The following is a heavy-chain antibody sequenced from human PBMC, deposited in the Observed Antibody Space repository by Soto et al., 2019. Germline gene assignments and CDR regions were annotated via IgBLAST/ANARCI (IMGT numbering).Heavy chain of an antibody. CDR3: AKPDSSSWYGVYYYGMDV. D-gene: IGHD6-13*01. Sequence: GGSLRLSCAASGFTFSSYAMSWVRQAPGKGLEWVSAISGSGGSTYYADSVKGRFTISRDNSKNTLYLQMNSLRAEDTAVYYCAKPDSSSWYGVYYYGMDVWGQGTTVTVS. CDR2: ISGSGGST. CDR1: GFTFSSYA. J-gene: IGHJ6*02. V-gene: IGHV3-23*01.